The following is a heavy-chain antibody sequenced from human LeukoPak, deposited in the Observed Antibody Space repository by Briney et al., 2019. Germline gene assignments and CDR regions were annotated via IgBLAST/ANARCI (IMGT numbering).Heavy chain of an antibody. D-gene: IGHD2-2*01. CDR3: ARLWGDIVVVPAARDAFDI. J-gene: IGHJ3*02. CDR1: GGSISSSSHY. V-gene: IGHV4-39*01. Sequence: SETLSLTCTVSGGSISSSSHYWGWIRQPPGKGLEWIGSIYYSGSTYYNPSLESRVTISVDTSKNQFSLKLSSVTAADTAVYYCARLWGDIVVVPAARDAFDIWGQGTMVTVSS. CDR2: IYYSGST.